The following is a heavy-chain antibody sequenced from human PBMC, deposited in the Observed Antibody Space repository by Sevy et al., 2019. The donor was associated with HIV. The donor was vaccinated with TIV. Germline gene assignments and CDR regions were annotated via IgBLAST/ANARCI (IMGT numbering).Heavy chain of an antibody. CDR3: ARGGGGYCSSTSCHVDY. V-gene: IGHV4-4*02. J-gene: IGHJ4*02. Sequence: SETLSLTCTVSGGSISSSNWWNWVRQPPGKGLEWIGEIYHSGSTNRNPSLKRRVTISIDKSKNQFSLKLSSVTAADTAVYYCARGGGGYCSSTSCHVDYWGQGTLVTVSS. CDR1: GGSISSSNW. D-gene: IGHD2-2*03. CDR2: IYHSGST.